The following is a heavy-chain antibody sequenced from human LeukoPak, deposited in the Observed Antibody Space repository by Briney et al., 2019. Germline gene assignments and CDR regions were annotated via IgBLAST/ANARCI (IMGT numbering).Heavy chain of an antibody. J-gene: IGHJ3*02. CDR2: ISIYNGKI. Sequence: ASVKVSCKASGYSFTSYGISWVRQAPGQGLEWMGWISIYNGKINYAQKFQGRVTMTTDTSTSTAYMELRSLRSDDTAVYYCARWDYYDSRTFDIWGQGTMVTVS. V-gene: IGHV1-18*01. CDR3: ARWDYYDSRTFDI. CDR1: GYSFTSYG. D-gene: IGHD3-22*01.